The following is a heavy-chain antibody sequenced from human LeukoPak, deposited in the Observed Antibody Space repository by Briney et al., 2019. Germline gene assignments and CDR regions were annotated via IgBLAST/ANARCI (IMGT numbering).Heavy chain of an antibody. V-gene: IGHV4-34*01. CDR3: ARGGLAAAGTVEGWFDP. CDR1: GGSFSGYY. CDR2: INHSGST. Sequence: SETLSLTCAVYGGSFSGYYWSWIRQPPGKGLEWIGEINHSGSTNYNPSLKSRVTISVDTSKNQFSLKLSSVTAADTAVYYCARGGLAAAGTVEGWFDPWGQGTLVTVSS. J-gene: IGHJ5*02. D-gene: IGHD6-13*01.